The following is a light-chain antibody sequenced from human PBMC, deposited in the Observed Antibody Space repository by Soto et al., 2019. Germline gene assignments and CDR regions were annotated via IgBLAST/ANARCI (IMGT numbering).Light chain of an antibody. CDR2: GAS. J-gene: IGKJ4*01. Sequence: EIVMTQSPATLSVSPGERATLSCRASQSVSSNLAWYQLKPGQAPRLLIYGASSRATGIPARFSGSGSGTEFTLTISSLQSEDVAVYYCQQYNNWPLTFGGGTKVEIK. CDR3: QQYNNWPLT. CDR1: QSVSSN. V-gene: IGKV3-15*01.